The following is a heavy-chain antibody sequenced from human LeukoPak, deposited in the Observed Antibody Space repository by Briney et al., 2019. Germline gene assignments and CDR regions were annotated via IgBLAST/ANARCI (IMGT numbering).Heavy chain of an antibody. CDR2: ISSSSSTI. CDR3: ARDREDTAMGPPYYYYYYYMDV. Sequence: GGFLRLSCAASGFTFSSYSMNWVRQAPGKGLEWVSYISSSSSTIYYADSVKGRFTISRDNAKNSLYLQMNSLRAEDTAVYYCARDREDTAMGPPYYYYYYYMDVWGKGTTVTVSS. V-gene: IGHV3-48*01. CDR1: GFTFSSYS. J-gene: IGHJ6*03. D-gene: IGHD5-18*01.